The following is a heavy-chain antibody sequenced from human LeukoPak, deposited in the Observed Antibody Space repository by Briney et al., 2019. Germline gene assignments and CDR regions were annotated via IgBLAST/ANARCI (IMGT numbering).Heavy chain of an antibody. CDR1: GGSFSGYY. D-gene: IGHD3-10*01. V-gene: IGHV4-34*01. CDR2: INHSGST. CDR3: ARGLWFGESFWFDP. J-gene: IGHJ5*02. Sequence: SGTLSLTCAVYGGSFSGYYWSWIRQPPGKGLEWIGEINHSGSTNYNPSLKSRVTISVDTSKNQFSLKLSSVTAADTAVYYCARGLWFGESFWFDPWGQGTLVTVSS.